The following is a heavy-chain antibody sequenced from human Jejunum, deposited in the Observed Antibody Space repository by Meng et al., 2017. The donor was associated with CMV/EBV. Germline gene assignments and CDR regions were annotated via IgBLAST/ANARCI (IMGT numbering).Heavy chain of an antibody. J-gene: IGHJ4*02. V-gene: IGHV4-31*03. D-gene: IGHD6-19*01. CDR3: ARVSSGWDYFDY. CDR1: GGSVSSVGYY. CDR2: IYYSGST. Sequence: QVQLQESGPGLVKPSQTLSLTCTVSGGSVSSVGYYWTWIRQHPGKGLEWFGHIYYSGSTFYNPSLKRRVIISIGTSKNQFSLNLRSVTAADTAVYYCARVSSGWDYFDYWGQGTLVTVSS.